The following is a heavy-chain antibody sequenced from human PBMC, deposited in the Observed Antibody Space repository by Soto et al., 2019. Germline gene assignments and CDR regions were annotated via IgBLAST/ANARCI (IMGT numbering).Heavy chain of an antibody. CDR3: ARHGKEQQLVDSYYYYGMDV. J-gene: IGHJ6*02. CDR2: LYSGGST. D-gene: IGHD6-13*01. Sequence: SETLSLTCTVSGGSISSSNYYWGWIRQPPGKGLEWIGSLYSGGSTYYNPSLKSRVTISVDTSKKQFSLKLSSVTAADTAVYYCARHGKEQQLVDSYYYYGMDVWGQGTTVTVS. V-gene: IGHV4-39*01. CDR1: GGSISSSNYY.